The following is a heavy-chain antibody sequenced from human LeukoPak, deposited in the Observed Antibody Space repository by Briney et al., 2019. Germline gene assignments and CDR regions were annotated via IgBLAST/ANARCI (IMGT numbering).Heavy chain of an antibody. CDR3: ARGNSVSYYYYGLDV. V-gene: IGHV3-30*04. Sequence: PGGSLRLSCAASGFTFSTYAMHWVCQAPGKGLEWVSVIAFDGSKKYYADSVTGRFTISRDNSKNTLYLQMSSLRPEDTAVYYCARGNSVSYYYYGLDVWGQGTTVTVSS. CDR1: GFTFSTYA. D-gene: IGHD5/OR15-5a*01. CDR2: IAFDGSKK. J-gene: IGHJ6*02.